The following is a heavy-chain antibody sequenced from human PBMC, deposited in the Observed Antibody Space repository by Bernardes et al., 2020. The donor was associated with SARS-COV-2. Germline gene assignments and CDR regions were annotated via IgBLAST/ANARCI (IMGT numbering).Heavy chain of an antibody. Sequence: GGSLRLSCAASGFTFSNYAMTWVRQAPGKGLEWVSSISAKRGGTYYADSVRGRFDISRDNSKNTLYLQMNSLRAEDTAIYYCAKVRWQLVSGDFDFWGQGTLLTVSS. J-gene: IGHJ4*02. CDR2: ISAKRGGT. V-gene: IGHV3-23*01. CDR3: AKVRWQLVSGDFDF. CDR1: GFTFSNYA. D-gene: IGHD1-26*01.